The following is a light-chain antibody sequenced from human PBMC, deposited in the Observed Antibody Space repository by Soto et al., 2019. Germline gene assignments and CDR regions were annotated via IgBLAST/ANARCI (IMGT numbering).Light chain of an antibody. CDR2: AAS. Sequence: DIQMTQSPSSLSASVGDRVTITCRASQSISSYLNWYQQKPGKAPKLLIYAASRLQSGVPTRFSGSGSGTEFTLTINRLQPDDFATYYCQQFHIYSWTFGQGTKVDIK. J-gene: IGKJ1*01. CDR1: QSISSY. V-gene: IGKV1-39*01. CDR3: QQFHIYSWT.